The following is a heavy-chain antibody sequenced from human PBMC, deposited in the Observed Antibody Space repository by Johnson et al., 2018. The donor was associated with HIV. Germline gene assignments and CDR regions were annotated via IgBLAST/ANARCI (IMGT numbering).Heavy chain of an antibody. CDR2: ISHDGSNK. Sequence: QVQLVESGGGVVQPGRSLRLSCAASGFTFSSYGMHWVRQAPGKGLEWVAVISHDGSNKYYADSMKGRFTISRDNAKNSLYLHMNSLRAEDTAVYYCARDRMRGATKDAFDIWGQGTMVTVSS. V-gene: IGHV3-30*03. CDR1: GFTFSSYG. J-gene: IGHJ3*02. CDR3: ARDRMRGATKDAFDI. D-gene: IGHD1-26*01.